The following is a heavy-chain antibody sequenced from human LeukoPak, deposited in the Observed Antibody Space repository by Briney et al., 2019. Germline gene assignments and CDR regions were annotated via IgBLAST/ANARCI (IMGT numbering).Heavy chain of an antibody. V-gene: IGHV4-34*01. CDR2: INHSGST. D-gene: IGHD2-15*01. CDR3: ARSPRRLGYCSGGSCYYYYGMDV. Sequence: PSETLSLTCAVYGGSFSGYYWSWIRQPPGKGVEWIGEINHSGSTNYNPPLKSRVTISVDTSKVQFSLKLCSVPAADTAVYYCARSPRRLGYCSGGSCYYYYGMDVWGQGTTVTVSS. J-gene: IGHJ6*02. CDR1: GGSFSGYY.